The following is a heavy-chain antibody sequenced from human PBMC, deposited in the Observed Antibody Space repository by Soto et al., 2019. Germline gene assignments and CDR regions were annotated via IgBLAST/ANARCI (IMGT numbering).Heavy chain of an antibody. D-gene: IGHD5-12*01. Sequence: PGGSLRLSCAASGFTVSSNYMSWVRQAPGKGLEWVSVIYSGGSTYYADSVKGRFTISRDNSKNTLYLQMNSLRAEDTAVYYCARDQRYSGYDPKDDAFDIWGQGTMVTVSS. J-gene: IGHJ3*02. CDR2: IYSGGST. CDR3: ARDQRYSGYDPKDDAFDI. V-gene: IGHV3-66*01. CDR1: GFTVSSNY.